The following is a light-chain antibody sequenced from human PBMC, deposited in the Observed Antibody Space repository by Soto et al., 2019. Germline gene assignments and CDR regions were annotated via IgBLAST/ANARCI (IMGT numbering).Light chain of an antibody. V-gene: IGLV1-51*01. CDR2: DND. Sequence: QSVLTQPPSVSAAPGQKVTISCSGSGSNIGNNYVFWYQQLPGTAPKLPIYDNDKRPSGIPDRFSGSKSGTSATLGITGLQTGDEADYYCATWDRSLSVGVFGGGTKVTVL. CDR3: ATWDRSLSVGV. J-gene: IGLJ2*01. CDR1: GSNIGNNY.